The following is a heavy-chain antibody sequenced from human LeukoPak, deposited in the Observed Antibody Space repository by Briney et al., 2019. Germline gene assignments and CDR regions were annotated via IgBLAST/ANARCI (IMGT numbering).Heavy chain of an antibody. CDR2: IYYTGST. Sequence: SETLSLTCGVSGGSIKSSNYYWGWIRQPPGKGPEWIGTIYYTGSTYYSSSLESRVTISVDKSKNQFSLKLSSVTAADTAVYYCARHRIARYYDILTGAFDIWGQGTMVTVSS. J-gene: IGHJ3*02. D-gene: IGHD3-9*01. V-gene: IGHV4-39*01. CDR3: ARHRIARYYDILTGAFDI. CDR1: GGSIKSSNYY.